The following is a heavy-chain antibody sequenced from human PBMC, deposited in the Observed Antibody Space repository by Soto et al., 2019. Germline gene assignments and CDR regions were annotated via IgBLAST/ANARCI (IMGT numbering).Heavy chain of an antibody. CDR2: IYYSGST. V-gene: IGHV4-31*03. J-gene: IGHJ4*02. D-gene: IGHD4-17*01. CDR1: GGSISSGGYY. Sequence: PSETLSLTCTVSGGSISSGGYYWSWIRQHPGKGLEWIGYIYYSGSTYYNPSLKSRVTISVDTSKNQLSLKLSSVTAADTAVYYCARTRSRVTTSFDYWGQGTLVTVSS. CDR3: ARTRSRVTTSFDY.